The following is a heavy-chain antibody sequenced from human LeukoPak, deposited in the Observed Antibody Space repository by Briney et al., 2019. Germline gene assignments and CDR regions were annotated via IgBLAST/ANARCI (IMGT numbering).Heavy chain of an antibody. J-gene: IGHJ4*02. CDR1: GYTLTELS. CDR3: ARGAQLYSSSTKLDY. Sequence: ASVKVSCKVSGYTLTELSMHWVRQAPGKGLEWMGGFDPEDGETIYAQKFQGRVTMTEDTSTDTAYMELSSLRSEDTAVYYCARGAQLYSSSTKLDYWGQGTLVTVSS. V-gene: IGHV1-24*01. CDR2: FDPEDGET. D-gene: IGHD6-6*01.